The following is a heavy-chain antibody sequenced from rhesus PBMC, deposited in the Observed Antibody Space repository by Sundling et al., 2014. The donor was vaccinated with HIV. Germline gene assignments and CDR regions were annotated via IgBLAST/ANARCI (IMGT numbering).Heavy chain of an antibody. CDR2: LSSGGST. Sequence: EVQLVESGGGLAKPGGSLRLSCTASGFTFSNFAIHWVRQAPGKGLEWVSALSSGGSTYYADSVKGRFTISRDNSKNTLSLQMNSLRTEDTAVYYCAKGPIEQLVSDYFDYWGQGVLVTVSS. V-gene: IGHV3-103*01. D-gene: IGHD1-38*01. CDR3: AKGPIEQLVSDYFDY. J-gene: IGHJ4*01. CDR1: GFTFSNFA.